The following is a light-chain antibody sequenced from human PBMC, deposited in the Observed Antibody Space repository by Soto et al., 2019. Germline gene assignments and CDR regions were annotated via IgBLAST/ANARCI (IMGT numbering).Light chain of an antibody. CDR2: SAP. J-gene: IGKJ2*01. CDR3: QQTYNAPYT. V-gene: IGKV1-39*01. CDR1: QNIGTS. Sequence: DIQMTQSPSSLSVSMGDRVTITCRASQNIGTSLNWYQMKLGRAPTLLIYSAPTLQSGAPSRFSGGGSGTDFTLTINSLQPEDFATYSCQQTYNAPYTFGQGTKVDIK.